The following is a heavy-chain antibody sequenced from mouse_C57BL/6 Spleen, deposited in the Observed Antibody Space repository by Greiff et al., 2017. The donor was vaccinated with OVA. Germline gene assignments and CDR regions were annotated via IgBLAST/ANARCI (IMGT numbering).Heavy chain of an antibody. Sequence: VKLQQPGAELVKPGASVKMSCKASGYTFTSYWITWVKQRPGQGLEWIGDIYPGSGSTNYNEKFKSKATLTVDTSSSTAYMQLNSLTSEDSAVYYCAREGGYDGSWFAYWGQGTLVTVSA. V-gene: IGHV1-55*01. D-gene: IGHD2-2*01. CDR2: IYPGSGST. CDR1: GYTFTSYW. J-gene: IGHJ3*01. CDR3: AREGGYDGSWFAY.